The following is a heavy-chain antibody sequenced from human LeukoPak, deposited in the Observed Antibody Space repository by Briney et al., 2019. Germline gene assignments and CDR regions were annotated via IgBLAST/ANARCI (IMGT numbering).Heavy chain of an antibody. J-gene: IGHJ5*02. CDR1: GFTFSSYV. D-gene: IGHD7-27*01. Sequence: GGSLRLSCLDSGFTFSSYVMHWIRQAPGKGLEYVSAINDNGKSIYYADSVKGRFTISRDNSKNTLYLQMSSLRPEDTAVYYCVKDPWGVDHWGQGTLATVSS. CDR3: VKDPWGVDH. CDR2: INDNGKSI. V-gene: IGHV3-64D*06.